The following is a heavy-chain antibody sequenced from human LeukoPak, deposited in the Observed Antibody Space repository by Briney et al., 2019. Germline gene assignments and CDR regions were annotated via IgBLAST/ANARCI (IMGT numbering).Heavy chain of an antibody. Sequence: GGSLRLSCAASGFTFRTYAMSWVRQAPGKGLEWVSGISGSGGSTYYADSVKGRFTISRDNSKNTLYLQMNSLRAEDTAVYYCAKRPGIAAPGNWFDPWGQGTLVTVSS. D-gene: IGHD6-13*01. CDR2: ISGSGGST. J-gene: IGHJ5*02. CDR3: AKRPGIAAPGNWFDP. CDR1: GFTFRTYA. V-gene: IGHV3-23*01.